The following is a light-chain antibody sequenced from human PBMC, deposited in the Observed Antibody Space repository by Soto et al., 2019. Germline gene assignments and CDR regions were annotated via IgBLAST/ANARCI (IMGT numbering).Light chain of an antibody. CDR2: GVS. Sequence: EIVLTQYPATLSLSPGERATLSCRASQRVSSSSLAWYQHKPGQSPRLLLFGVSSRATDIPDRFSGSGSGTDFTLTINRLEPEDFAVYFCQQYSISSTVGQGTKV. CDR1: QRVSSSS. CDR3: QQYSISST. V-gene: IGKV3-20*01. J-gene: IGKJ1*01.